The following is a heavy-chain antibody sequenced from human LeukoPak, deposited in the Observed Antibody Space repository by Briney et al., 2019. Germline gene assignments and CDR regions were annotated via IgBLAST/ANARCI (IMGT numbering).Heavy chain of an antibody. J-gene: IGHJ4*02. CDR1: GVSISSYY. CDR2: IYYSGST. D-gene: IGHD6-19*01. V-gene: IGHV4-59*01. Sequence: SETLSLTCTVSGVSISSYYWSWIRQPPGKGLEWIGYIYYSGSTNYNPSLKSRVTIPVDTSKNQFSLKLSSVTAADTAVYYCARVACPGSSGWYVCVDSGGYYFDYWGQGTLVTVSS. CDR3: ARVACPGSSGWYVCVDSGGYYFDY.